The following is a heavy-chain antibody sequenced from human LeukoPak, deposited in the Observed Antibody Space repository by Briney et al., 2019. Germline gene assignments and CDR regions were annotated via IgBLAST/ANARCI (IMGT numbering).Heavy chain of an antibody. Sequence: SGPTLVNPTQTLTLTCTFSGFSLTTTDMRVSWIRQPPGKALEWLARIDWDDDEYYNTSLKTRLTISKDTSKNQVVLTMTNMDPVDTATYYCARLSGPYYFDYWGQGTLVTVPS. CDR1: GFSLTTTDMR. J-gene: IGHJ4*02. D-gene: IGHD2/OR15-2a*01. V-gene: IGHV2-70*04. CDR2: IDWDDDE. CDR3: ARLSGPYYFDY.